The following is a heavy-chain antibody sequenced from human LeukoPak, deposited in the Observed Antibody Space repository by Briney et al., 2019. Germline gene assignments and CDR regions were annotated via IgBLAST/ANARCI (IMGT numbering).Heavy chain of an antibody. V-gene: IGHV3-74*01. CDR3: ARLRVVLTHWFDP. J-gene: IGHJ5*02. CDR1: GFTFSSYW. CDR2: INTDGSST. Sequence: GGSLRLPCAASGFTFSSYWMHWARQAPGKGLVWVSRINTDGSSTSYADSVKGRFTISRDNAKNTLYLQMNSLRAEDTAVYYCARLRVVLTHWFDPWGQGTLVAVSS.